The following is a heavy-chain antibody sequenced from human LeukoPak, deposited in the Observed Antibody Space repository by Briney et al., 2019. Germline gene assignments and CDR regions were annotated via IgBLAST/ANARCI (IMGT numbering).Heavy chain of an antibody. CDR2: ISWNSGSI. D-gene: IGHD1-26*01. CDR3: AKDSGSYSTSFDY. J-gene: IGHJ4*02. CDR1: GFPFDDYA. V-gene: IGHV3-9*03. Sequence: PGRSLRLSCAASGFPFDDYAMHWVRQAPGKGLEGVSGISWNSGSIGYADSVEGRFTISRDNAKNSLYLQMNCLRAEDMALYYCAKDSGSYSTSFDYWGQGTLVTVSS.